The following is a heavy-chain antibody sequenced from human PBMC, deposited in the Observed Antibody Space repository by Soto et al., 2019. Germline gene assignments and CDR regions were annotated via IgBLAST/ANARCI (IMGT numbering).Heavy chain of an antibody. Sequence: EVQLVESGGGFVQPGGSLRLACAASGFTFSSYWMHWVRLAPGKGLVWVSRINSYGSSTSYADSVKGRFTISRDKAKNTLSLQMNRLRAEATAVYYCSWIREGEICDYWCPGILVTVSS. CDR1: GFTFSSYW. CDR2: INSYGSST. D-gene: IGHD3-10*01. J-gene: IGHJ4*02. V-gene: IGHV3-74*01. CDR3: SWIREGEICDY.